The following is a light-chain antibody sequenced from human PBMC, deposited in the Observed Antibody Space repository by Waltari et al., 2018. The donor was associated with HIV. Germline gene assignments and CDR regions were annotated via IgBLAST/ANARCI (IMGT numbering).Light chain of an antibody. J-gene: IGKJ1*01. CDR3: QKYNSAPWT. CDR1: QGIRNY. CDR2: AAS. V-gene: IGKV1-27*01. Sequence: DIQMTQSPSYLSAYVGDRVTITCMASQGIRNYLAWYQQKPGKFPKLLIYAASTLQSGVPSRLSGSGYGTDFTLTISNLQPEDVATYYCQKYNSAPWTFGQGTKVEVK.